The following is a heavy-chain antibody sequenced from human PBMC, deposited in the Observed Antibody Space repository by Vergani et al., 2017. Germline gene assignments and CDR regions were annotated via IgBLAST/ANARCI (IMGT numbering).Heavy chain of an antibody. D-gene: IGHD3-9*01. J-gene: IGHJ6*02. Sequence: QVQLEESGPGLVKPSETLSLTCTVSGGSFNTYYWSWIRQSPGKGLEWIGYIYSTWSTNYNPTLNSRVTMSVDTSKNQFSLKLRSVPAADTAVYFCARVMYRDEASTGYRLEGMDIWGQGTTVTISS. CDR3: ARVMYRDEASTGYRLEGMDI. CDR2: IYSTWST. V-gene: IGHV4-59*13. CDR1: GGSFNTYY.